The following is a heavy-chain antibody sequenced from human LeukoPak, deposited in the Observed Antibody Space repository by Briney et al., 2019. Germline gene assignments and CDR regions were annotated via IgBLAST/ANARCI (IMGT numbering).Heavy chain of an antibody. J-gene: IGHJ3*02. CDR2: IRPNSGGS. CDR1: GYTFGAYY. CDR3: ATWGLHFDI. V-gene: IGHV1-2*02. Sequence: ASVKVSCKASGYTFGAYYMYWVRQAPGQGLEWMGWIRPNSGGSNYTQKFQGRVTMTRDTSINTAYMELSRLTSDDTAVYFCATWGLHFDIWGQGTMVIVAS. D-gene: IGHD3-16*01.